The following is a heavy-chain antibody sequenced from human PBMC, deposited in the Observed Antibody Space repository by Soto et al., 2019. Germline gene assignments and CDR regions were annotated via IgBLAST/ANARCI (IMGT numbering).Heavy chain of an antibody. CDR1: GYSLINYD. D-gene: IGHD6-6*01. CDR3: ARETSRSSSAAAY. V-gene: IGHV1-8*01. Sequence: QVQLVQSAAEVKKTGASVKVSCKASGYSLINYDINWVRQAPGRGLEWMGWMNPNSGNTGYAQKFKGRVTMTRDTSINTAYMELSSLTSDATALYYCARETSRSSSAAAYWGPGTLVTVSS. J-gene: IGHJ4*02. CDR2: MNPNSGNT.